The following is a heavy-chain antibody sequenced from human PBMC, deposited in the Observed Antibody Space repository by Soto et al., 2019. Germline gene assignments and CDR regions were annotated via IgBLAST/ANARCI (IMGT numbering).Heavy chain of an antibody. CDR3: AKDSWAIFGVPAGEYYAMDV. J-gene: IGHJ6*02. CDR1: GFTFENYA. CDR2: ISGSGGTT. V-gene: IGHV3-23*01. D-gene: IGHD3-3*01. Sequence: GGSLRLSCVASGFTFENYAMSWVRQAPGKGLEWVSAISGSGGTTYYSDSVKGRFAISRDNSKNTVYLQMNDLRVEDAAEYFCAKDSWAIFGVPAGEYYAMDVWGQGTTVTVSS.